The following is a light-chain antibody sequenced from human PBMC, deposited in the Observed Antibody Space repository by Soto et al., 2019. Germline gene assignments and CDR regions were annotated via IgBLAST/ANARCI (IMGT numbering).Light chain of an antibody. CDR2: DAY. CDR3: QQRHMWPIT. Sequence: EVVLTQSPVTLSLSPGERATLSCRASQSFRGLLAWYQQKPGQAPRLLIYDAYNRATGIPPRFSGSGSGKDFTLTISSLEPEDPAVYYCQQRHMWPITFGQGTRLEIK. J-gene: IGKJ5*01. CDR1: QSFRGL. V-gene: IGKV3-11*01.